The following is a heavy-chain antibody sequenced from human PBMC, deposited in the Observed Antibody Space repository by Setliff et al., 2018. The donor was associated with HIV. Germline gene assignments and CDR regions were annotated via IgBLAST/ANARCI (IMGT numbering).Heavy chain of an antibody. Sequence: GASVKVSCKASGGTFGNYGVGWVRQAPGQGLEWVGGIVPTLNIANYAQEFQGRATITADKSTSTVYMEVRDLKPDDTALYYCARGWSEGTHLFQVEYFQHWGQGTLVTV. V-gene: IGHV1-69*10. D-gene: IGHD2-8*01. CDR3: ARGWSEGTHLFQVEYFQH. J-gene: IGHJ1*01. CDR2: IVPTLNIA. CDR1: GGTFGNYG.